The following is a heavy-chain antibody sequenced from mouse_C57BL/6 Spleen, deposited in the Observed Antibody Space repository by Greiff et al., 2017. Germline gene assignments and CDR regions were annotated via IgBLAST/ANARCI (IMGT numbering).Heavy chain of an antibody. CDR2: INPNNGGT. J-gene: IGHJ4*01. CDR3: ARGPLYYGFYAMDY. Sequence: VQLQQSGPELVKPGASVKISCKASGYTFTDYYMNWVKQSHGKSLEWIGDINPNNGGTSYNQKFKGKATLTVDKSSSTAYMELRSRTSEDSAVYYCARGPLYYGFYAMDYWGQGTSVTVSS. D-gene: IGHD1-1*01. V-gene: IGHV1-26*01. CDR1: GYTFTDYY.